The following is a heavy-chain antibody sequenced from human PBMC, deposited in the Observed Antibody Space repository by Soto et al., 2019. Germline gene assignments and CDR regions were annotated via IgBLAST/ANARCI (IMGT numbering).Heavy chain of an antibody. V-gene: IGHV3-15*01. CDR2: IKSKTDGGTT. CDR1: GFTFSNAW. Sequence: EVQLVESGGGLVKPGGSLRLSCAASGFTFSNAWMSWVRQAPGKGLEWVGRIKSKTDGGTTDYAAPVKGRFTISRDDSKNTLYLQMNSLKTEDTAVYYCTTRGYKGWYYYDSSGYYYSDYWGQGTLVTVSS. CDR3: TTRGYKGWYYYDSSGYYYSDY. J-gene: IGHJ4*02. D-gene: IGHD3-22*01.